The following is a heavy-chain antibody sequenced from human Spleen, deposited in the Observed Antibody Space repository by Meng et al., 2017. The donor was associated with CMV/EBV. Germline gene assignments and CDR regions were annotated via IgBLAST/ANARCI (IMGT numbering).Heavy chain of an antibody. J-gene: IGHJ3*02. Sequence: GGSLRLSCAASGFTFSSYAMHWVRQAPGKGLEWVAVISYDGSSKFYADSVKGRFTISRDNSKNTLYLQMNSLGAEDTAVYYCARDIVVIPPAGAFDIWGQGTMVTVSS. CDR2: ISYDGSSK. CDR3: ARDIVVIPPAGAFDI. CDR1: GFTFSSYA. D-gene: IGHD2-2*01. V-gene: IGHV3-30*04.